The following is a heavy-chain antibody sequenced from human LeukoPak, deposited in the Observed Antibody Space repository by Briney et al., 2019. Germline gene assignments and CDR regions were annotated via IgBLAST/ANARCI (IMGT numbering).Heavy chain of an antibody. Sequence: GGSLRLSCAASGFTFSSYSMNWVRQAPGKGLEWVSSISSSSSYIYYADSVKGRFTISRDNAKNSLYLQMNSLRAEDTAVYYCARDTDYGRGGGYFDHWGQGTLVTVSS. J-gene: IGHJ4*02. CDR1: GFTFSSYS. CDR3: ARDTDYGRGGGYFDH. CDR2: ISSSSSYI. D-gene: IGHD4-17*01. V-gene: IGHV3-21*01.